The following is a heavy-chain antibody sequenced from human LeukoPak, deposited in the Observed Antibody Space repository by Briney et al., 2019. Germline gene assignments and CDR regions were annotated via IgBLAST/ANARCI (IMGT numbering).Heavy chain of an antibody. CDR2: INPSGGST. D-gene: IGHD2-21*01. V-gene: IGHV1-46*01. J-gene: IGHJ3*02. CDR3: AGILWWSGSPAPDDAFDI. Sequence: ASVKVSCKASGYTLTSYYMHWVRQAPGQGLEWMGIINPSGGSTSYAQKFQGRVTMTRDTSTSTVYMELSSLRSEDTAVYYCAGILWWSGSPAPDDAFDIWGQGTMVTVSS. CDR1: GYTLTSYY.